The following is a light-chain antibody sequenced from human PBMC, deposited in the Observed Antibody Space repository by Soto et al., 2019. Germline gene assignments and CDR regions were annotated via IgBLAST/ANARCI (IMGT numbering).Light chain of an antibody. J-gene: IGKJ5*01. CDR2: APS. CDR3: YQYFSSPPT. Sequence: EIVMTQSPATLSVSPVERATLSCRASHRVSRDFLAWYQQKPGQSPRLLMFAPSSRAAGVPDRFTGSGSGTDFTLTINRREPEDFAMYYCYQYFSSPPTYGQQTRLNIK. CDR1: HRVSRDF. V-gene: IGKV3-20*01.